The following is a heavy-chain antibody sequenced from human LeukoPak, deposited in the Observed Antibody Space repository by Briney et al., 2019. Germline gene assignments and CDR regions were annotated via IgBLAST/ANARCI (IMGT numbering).Heavy chain of an antibody. CDR1: GGSISSSSYY. Sequence: PSETLSLTCTVSGGSISSSSYYWGWIRQPPGKGLEWIGSIYYNGSTYYNPSLKSRVTISVDTSKNQFSLKLSSVTAADTAVYYCARRGTVTTGGYFDYWGQGTLVTVSS. CDR3: ARRGTVTTGGYFDY. J-gene: IGHJ4*02. D-gene: IGHD4-17*01. V-gene: IGHV4-39*01. CDR2: IYYNGST.